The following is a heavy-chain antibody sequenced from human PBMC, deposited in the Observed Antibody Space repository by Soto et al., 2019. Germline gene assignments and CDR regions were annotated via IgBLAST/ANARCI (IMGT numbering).Heavy chain of an antibody. CDR1: GFTFSHYG. Sequence: GGSLRLSCAASGFTFSHYGIHWVRQAPGKGLEWVAVISSDGTKQYYADSVKGRFTISRDNSKNTLYLQMYSLRTDDTAVYYCAKEIAVADQFDYWGQGALVTVS. V-gene: IGHV3-30*18. J-gene: IGHJ4*02. CDR3: AKEIAVADQFDY. CDR2: ISSDGTKQ. D-gene: IGHD6-19*01.